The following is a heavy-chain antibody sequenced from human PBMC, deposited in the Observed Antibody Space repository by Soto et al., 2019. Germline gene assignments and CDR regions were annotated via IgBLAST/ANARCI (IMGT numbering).Heavy chain of an antibody. CDR3: ARGGLLMVYAIPGWFDP. CDR2: IYYSGST. V-gene: IGHV4-59*01. CDR1: GGSISSYY. D-gene: IGHD2-8*01. Sequence: PSETLSLTCTVSGGSISSYYWSWIRQPPGKGLEWIGYIYYSGSTNYNPSLKSRVTISVDTSKNQFSLKLSSVTAADTAVYYCARGGLLMVYAIPGWFDPWGQGTLVTVSS. J-gene: IGHJ5*02.